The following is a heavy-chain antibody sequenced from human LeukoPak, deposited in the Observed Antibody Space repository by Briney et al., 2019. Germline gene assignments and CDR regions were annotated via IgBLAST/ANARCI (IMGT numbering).Heavy chain of an antibody. V-gene: IGHV3-53*01. CDR1: GFTVSTHY. J-gene: IGHJ5*02. D-gene: IGHD6-13*01. CDR3: ARARGLSSSWYSWFDP. Sequence: GGSLRLSCAASGFTVSTHYMTWVRQTPGKGLEWVSVIYSGGNTYYADSVKGRFTISRDNSKNTVCLQMNSLRAEDTAVYYCARARGLSSSWYSWFDPWGQGTLVTVSS. CDR2: IYSGGNT.